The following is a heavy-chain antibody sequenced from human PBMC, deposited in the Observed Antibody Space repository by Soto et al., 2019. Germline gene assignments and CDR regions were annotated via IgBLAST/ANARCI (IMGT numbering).Heavy chain of an antibody. D-gene: IGHD2-15*01. CDR1: GFTFSSYA. CDR2: ISYDGSNK. Sequence: PGGSLRLSCAASGFTFSSYAIHWVRQAPGKGLEWVAVISYDGSNKFYADSVKGRFTISRDNSKNTLYLQMHSLRAEDTAVYYCARDGGYCSGGSCPYFDYWGQGTQVTVSS. J-gene: IGHJ4*02. CDR3: ARDGGYCSGGSCPYFDY. V-gene: IGHV3-30-3*01.